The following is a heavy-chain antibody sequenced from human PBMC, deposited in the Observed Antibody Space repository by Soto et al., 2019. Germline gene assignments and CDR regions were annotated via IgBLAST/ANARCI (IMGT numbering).Heavy chain of an antibody. D-gene: IGHD3-22*01. CDR1: GFSLNTYG. V-gene: IGHV3-23*01. Sequence: PGGSMRISSAASGFSLNTYGMSWVRKAPGKGLEWVSDISSTGLYTYLADSVKGRFTISRDNSKNTLYLQMNSLRVDDTAVYFCTKSWLFEKNWFDPWGQGTLVTVSS. CDR2: ISSTGLYT. CDR3: TKSWLFEKNWFDP. J-gene: IGHJ5*02.